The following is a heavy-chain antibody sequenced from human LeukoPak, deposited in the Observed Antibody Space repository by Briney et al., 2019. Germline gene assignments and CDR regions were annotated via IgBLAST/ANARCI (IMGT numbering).Heavy chain of an antibody. J-gene: IGHJ6*03. CDR1: GFTFSSYS. CDR2: IRYDGSNK. Sequence: GGSLRLSCAASGFTFSSYSMNWVRQAPGKGLEWVAFIRYDGSNKYYADSVKGRFTISRDNSKNTLYLQMNSLRAEDTAVYYCAKDRWSRGDYYYYYMDVWGKGTTVTISS. V-gene: IGHV3-30*02. D-gene: IGHD5-24*01. CDR3: AKDRWSRGDYYYYYMDV.